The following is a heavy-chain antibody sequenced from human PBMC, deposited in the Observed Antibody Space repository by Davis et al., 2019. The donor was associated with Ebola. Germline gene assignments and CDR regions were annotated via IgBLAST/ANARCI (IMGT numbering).Heavy chain of an antibody. V-gene: IGHV3-30*18. Sequence: PRGSLRLSCAASGFTFSSYCMHWVRQAPGKGLEWVAVLSYDGSNKYYADSVKGRFTISRDNSKNTLYLQMNSLRAEDTAVYYCAKVGSSYYYYYYGMDVWGQGTTVTVSS. CDR3: AKVGSSYYYYYYGMDV. D-gene: IGHD3-3*01. J-gene: IGHJ6*02. CDR2: LSYDGSNK. CDR1: GFTFSSYC.